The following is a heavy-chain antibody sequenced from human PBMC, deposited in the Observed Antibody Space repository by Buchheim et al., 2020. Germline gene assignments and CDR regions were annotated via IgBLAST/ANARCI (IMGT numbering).Heavy chain of an antibody. D-gene: IGHD3-22*01. CDR3: ARDSYYYDSSGYYEWNYYYYGMDV. J-gene: IGHJ6*02. CDR2: IYYSGST. Sequence: QLQLQESGSGLVKPSETLSLTCTVSGGSISSYYWSWIRQPPGKGLEWIGYIYYSGSTNYNPSLKSRVTISVDTSKNQFSLKLSSVTAADTAVYYCARDSYYYDSSGYYEWNYYYYGMDVWGQGTT. V-gene: IGHV4-59*01. CDR1: GGSISSYY.